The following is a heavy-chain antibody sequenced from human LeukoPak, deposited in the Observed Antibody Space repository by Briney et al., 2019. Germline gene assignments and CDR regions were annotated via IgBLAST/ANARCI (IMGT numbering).Heavy chain of an antibody. CDR1: GYTFTSYY. CDR2: INPSGGST. D-gene: IGHD2-15*01. Sequence: ASVKVSCKASGYTFTSYYMHWVRQAPGQGLEWMGIINPSGGSTSYAQKFQGRVTMTRDTSTSTVYMELSSLRSEDTAVYYCASPSLPGYCSGGSCYSEGAFDIWGQGTMVTVSS. V-gene: IGHV1-46*01. CDR3: ASPSLPGYCSGGSCYSEGAFDI. J-gene: IGHJ3*02.